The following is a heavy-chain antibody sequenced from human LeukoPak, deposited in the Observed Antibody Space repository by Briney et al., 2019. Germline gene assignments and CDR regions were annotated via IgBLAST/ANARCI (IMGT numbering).Heavy chain of an antibody. CDR2: ISGSGGST. J-gene: IGHJ4*02. D-gene: IGHD2-15*01. Sequence: GGSLRLSCAASGFTFSSYGMTWVRQAPGKGLEWVSAISGSGGSTYYADSVKGRFTISRDNSKNTLYLQMNSLRAEDTAVYYCARDHCSGGSCYAPWGQGTLVTVSS. CDR3: ARDHCSGGSCYAP. CDR1: GFTFSSYG. V-gene: IGHV3-23*01.